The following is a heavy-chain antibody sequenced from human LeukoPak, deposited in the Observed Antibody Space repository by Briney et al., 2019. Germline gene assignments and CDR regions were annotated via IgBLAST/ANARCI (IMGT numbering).Heavy chain of an antibody. CDR2: ISYDGSNK. CDR3: AKEALSSGWYEVLDY. D-gene: IGHD6-19*01. J-gene: IGHJ4*02. Sequence: PGGSLRLSCAASGFTFSSYWMSWVRQAPGKGLEWVAVISYDGSNKYYADSVKGRFTISRDNSKNTLYLQMNSLRAEDTAVYYCAKEALSSGWYEVLDYWGQGTLATVSS. V-gene: IGHV3-30*18. CDR1: GFTFSSYW.